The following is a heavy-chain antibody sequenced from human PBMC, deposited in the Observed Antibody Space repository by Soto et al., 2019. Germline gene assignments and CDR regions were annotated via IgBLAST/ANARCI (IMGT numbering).Heavy chain of an antibody. CDR3: ARGGYNVWSSYHYDGMDV. D-gene: IGHD3-16*02. J-gene: IGHJ6*02. CDR1: GGTFSSYA. CDR2: IIPIVTTP. Sequence: QVRLVQSGAEVKKPGSSVKVSCEASGGTFSSYAVTWVRQAPGQGLEWMGGIIPIVTTPNYAKKFQGRLTTSAEKSTSTSYMELSSLRAEDTGVYCWARGGYNVWSSYHYDGMDVWGQGTTVIVSS. V-gene: IGHV1-69*06.